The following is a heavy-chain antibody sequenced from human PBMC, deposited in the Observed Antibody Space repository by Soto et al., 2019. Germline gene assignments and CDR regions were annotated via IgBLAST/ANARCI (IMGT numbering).Heavy chain of an antibody. CDR1: GFTFSNYA. CDR3: AKAGAVNDTAWFDS. V-gene: IGHV3-23*01. J-gene: IGHJ5*01. D-gene: IGHD6-19*01. Sequence: EVQLLESGGGLVQPGGSLRLTCAASGFTFSNYAMTWVRQAPGKGLEWVSIISDSGGITYYADSVKGRFTISRDNSKNTLYLQMSSLRVEEMAVYYCAKAGAVNDTAWFDSWGQGTLVTVSS. CDR2: ISDSGGIT.